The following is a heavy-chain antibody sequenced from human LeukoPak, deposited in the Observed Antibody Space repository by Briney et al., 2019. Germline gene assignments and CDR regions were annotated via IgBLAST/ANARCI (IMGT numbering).Heavy chain of an antibody. V-gene: IGHV4-34*01. D-gene: IGHD1-26*01. CDR2: INHSGST. CDR3: ASTRVGARGFVDY. Sequence: SETLSLTCAVYGGSFSGYYWSWIRQPPGKGLEWIGEINHSGSTNYNPSLKSRVTISVDTSKNQFSLKLSSVTAADTAVYYCASTRVGARGFVDYWGQGTLVTVSS. CDR1: GGSFSGYY. J-gene: IGHJ4*02.